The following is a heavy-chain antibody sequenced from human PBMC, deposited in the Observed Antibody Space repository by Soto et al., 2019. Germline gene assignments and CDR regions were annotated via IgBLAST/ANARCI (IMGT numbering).Heavy chain of an antibody. CDR3: ARGIEEMATTTAVWAFDL. D-gene: IGHD1-1*01. CDR2: IIPFFGTA. CDR1: GDTFSSHA. Sequence: QVQLVQSGAEVKKPGSSVKVSCKASGDTFSSHAFGWVRQAPGQGLEWVGGIIPFFGTANYAQKFQGRVAITADESRTTVYMELSSLTSEDTAVYYCARGIEEMATTTAVWAFDLWGRGTLVTVSS. V-gene: IGHV1-69*01. J-gene: IGHJ2*01.